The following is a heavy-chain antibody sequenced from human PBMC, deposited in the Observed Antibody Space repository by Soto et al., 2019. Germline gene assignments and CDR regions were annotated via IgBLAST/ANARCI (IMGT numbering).Heavy chain of an antibody. J-gene: IGHJ4*02. Sequence: QLQLQESGPGLVKPSDTLSLTCSVSGRSISTSSYFWGWIRQPPGKGLGWVGSVHYSGSATYRSSLQSRVPISVGTSQTQFSLRLRSVTAADTAVYYCARHRWGSGSYSGLLDFWGQGALVTVSS. CDR2: VHYSGSA. CDR3: ARHRWGSGSYSGLLDF. D-gene: IGHD3-10*01. CDR1: GRSISTSSYF. V-gene: IGHV4-39*01.